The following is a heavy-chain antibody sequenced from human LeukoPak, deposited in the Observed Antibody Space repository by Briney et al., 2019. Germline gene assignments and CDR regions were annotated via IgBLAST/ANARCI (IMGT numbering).Heavy chain of an antibody. CDR1: GFTVSSTY. CDR2: IYSGGST. CDR3: ARSPRYYDRSGYYYRGVGAFDI. V-gene: IGHV3-53*01. J-gene: IGHJ3*02. D-gene: IGHD3-22*01. Sequence: GGSLRLSCAASGFTVSSTYMSWVRQAPGKGLEWVSVIYSGGSTYYADSVKGRFTISRDNSKNTLYLQMNSLRAEDTAVYYCARSPRYYDRSGYYYRGVGAFDIWGQGTMVTVSS.